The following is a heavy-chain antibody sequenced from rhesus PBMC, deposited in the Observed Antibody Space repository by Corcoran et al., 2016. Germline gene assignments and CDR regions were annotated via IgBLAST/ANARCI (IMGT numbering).Heavy chain of an antibody. D-gene: IGHD3-34*01. CDR2: ISGSSRIT. V-gene: IGHV4-99*01. CDR1: GYSLSSGYY. Sequence: QVQLQESGPGLVKPSETLSLTCAVSGYSLSSGYYWGWIRQPPGKGLEYMGYISGSSRITYYNPSLKSPVTISKDTAKNQFSLKLSSVTAADTAVYYCARLNWGDLYFDYWGQGVLVTVSS. J-gene: IGHJ4*01. CDR3: ARLNWGDLYFDY.